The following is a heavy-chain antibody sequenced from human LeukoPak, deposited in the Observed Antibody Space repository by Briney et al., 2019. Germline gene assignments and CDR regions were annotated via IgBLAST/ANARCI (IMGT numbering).Heavy chain of an antibody. CDR3: ARAHGGIGAFDI. D-gene: IGHD3-16*01. CDR1: GYTFTGYY. J-gene: IGHJ3*02. Sequence: EASVKVSCKASGYTFTGYYMHWVRQAPGQGLEWMGWINPSSGGTNYAQKFQGRVTMTRDTSISTAYMELSRLRSDDTAVYYCARAHGGIGAFDIWGQGTMVTVSS. CDR2: INPSSGGT. V-gene: IGHV1-2*02.